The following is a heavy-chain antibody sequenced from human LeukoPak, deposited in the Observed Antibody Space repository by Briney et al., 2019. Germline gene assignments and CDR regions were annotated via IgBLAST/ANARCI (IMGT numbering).Heavy chain of an antibody. V-gene: IGHV3-30*04. Sequence: GGSLRLSCAASGFTFSSYAMHWVRQAPGKGLEWVTLISYDGSNKFYADSVKGRFTISRDNSKNTLYLQVNSLRAEDTAVHYCAKGSSVANFDYWGQGTLVTVSS. D-gene: IGHD6-19*01. CDR2: ISYDGSNK. J-gene: IGHJ4*02. CDR1: GFTFSSYA. CDR3: AKGSSVANFDY.